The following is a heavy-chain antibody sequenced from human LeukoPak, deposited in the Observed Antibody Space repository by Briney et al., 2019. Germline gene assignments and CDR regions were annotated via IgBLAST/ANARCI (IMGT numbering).Heavy chain of an antibody. V-gene: IGHV3-21*01. Sequence: PGGSLRLSCAASGFTFSSHSMNWVRQAPGKGLEWVSSISSSSSYIYYADSVKGRFTISRDNAKNSLYLQMNSLRAEDTAVYYCARDNKPMVRGVGIENYYMDVWGKGTTVTVSS. CDR2: ISSSSSYI. CDR1: GFTFSSHS. CDR3: ARDNKPMVRGVGIENYYMDV. J-gene: IGHJ6*03. D-gene: IGHD3-10*01.